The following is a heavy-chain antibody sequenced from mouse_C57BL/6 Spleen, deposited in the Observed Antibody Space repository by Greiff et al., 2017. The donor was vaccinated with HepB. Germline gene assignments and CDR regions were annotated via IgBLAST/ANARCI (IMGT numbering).Heavy chain of an antibody. D-gene: IGHD2-1*01. CDR3: ARRYYGNYYYAMDY. J-gene: IGHJ4*01. CDR1: GYSITSGYY. Sequence: EVQLQESGPGLVKPSQSLSLTCSVTGYSITSGYYWNWIRQFPGNKLEWMGYISYDGSNNYNPSLKNRISITRDTSKNQFFLKLNSVTTEDTATYYCARRYYGNYYYAMDYWGQGTSVTVSS. CDR2: ISYDGSN. V-gene: IGHV3-6*01.